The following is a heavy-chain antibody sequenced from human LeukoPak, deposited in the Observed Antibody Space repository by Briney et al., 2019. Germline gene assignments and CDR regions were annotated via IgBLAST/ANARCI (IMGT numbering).Heavy chain of an antibody. CDR1: GYSFTSYW. V-gene: IGHV5-51*01. Sequence: GESLKISCKGSGYSFTSYWIGWVRQMPGKGLEWMGIIYPGDSNTRYSSSFQGQVTISADKSISTAYLQWSSLKASDTAMYYCASQESIAATAIDAFDIWPQGTMVPVSS. J-gene: IGHJ3*02. CDR3: ASQESIAATAIDAFDI. CDR2: IYPGDSNT. D-gene: IGHD6-6*01.